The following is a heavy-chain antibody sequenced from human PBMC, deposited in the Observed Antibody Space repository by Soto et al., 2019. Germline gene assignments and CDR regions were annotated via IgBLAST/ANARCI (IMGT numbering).Heavy chain of an antibody. CDR3: ARDYYGKFDY. CDR2: ISSSTTYI. Sequence: EVQLVESGGGLVRPGGSLRLSCSTSGFTFSRFGLNWVRQAPGKGLEWVSSISSSTTYIYYADSVKGRFTISRDNAKESLSLQMNSLRAXXXXXXXXARDYYGKFDYWGQGTLVTXXS. V-gene: IGHV3-21*01. J-gene: IGHJ4*02. CDR1: GFTFSRFG. D-gene: IGHD3-10*01.